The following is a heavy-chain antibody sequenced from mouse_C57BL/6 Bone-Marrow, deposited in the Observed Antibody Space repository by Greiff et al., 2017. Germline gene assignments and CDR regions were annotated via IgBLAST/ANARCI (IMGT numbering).Heavy chain of an antibody. D-gene: IGHD1-3*01. CDR3: AREWDFYAMDY. J-gene: IGHJ4*01. CDR1: GYTFTSYW. Sequence: QVQLQQSGAELVMPGASVKLSCKASGYTFTSYWMHWVKQRPGQGLEWIGEIDPSDSYTNYNQKFQGKSTLTVAKSSSTAYMQLSSLTSEDSAVYYCAREWDFYAMDYWGQGTSVTVSS. CDR2: IDPSDSYT. V-gene: IGHV1-69*01.